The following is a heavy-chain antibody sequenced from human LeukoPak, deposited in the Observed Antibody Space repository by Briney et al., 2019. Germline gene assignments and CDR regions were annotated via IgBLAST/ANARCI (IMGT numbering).Heavy chain of an antibody. D-gene: IGHD5-24*01. CDR1: GGTFSSYA. CDR2: IIPIFGTA. Sequence: GASVKVSCKASGGTFSSYAISWVGQATGQGLEWMGGIIPIFGTANYAQQFQGRVTTTTDESTSTAYMELSSLRSEDTAVYYCARVQMAVDAFDIWGQGTMVTVSS. CDR3: ARVQMAVDAFDI. J-gene: IGHJ3*02. V-gene: IGHV1-69*05.